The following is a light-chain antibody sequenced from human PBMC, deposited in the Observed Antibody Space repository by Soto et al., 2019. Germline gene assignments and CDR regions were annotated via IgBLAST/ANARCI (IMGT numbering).Light chain of an antibody. CDR2: ESS. J-gene: IGKJ5*01. Sequence: EIVLTQSPATLSLSPGETATLSCRASQSVSGYIGWYQQKPGQAPRLLIYESSNRATGIAARFSGSGSGTDFTLTITSLQAGDVAVYYCQQYHSTPITFGQGTRLEIK. CDR3: QQYHSTPIT. CDR1: QSVSGY. V-gene: IGKV3-11*01.